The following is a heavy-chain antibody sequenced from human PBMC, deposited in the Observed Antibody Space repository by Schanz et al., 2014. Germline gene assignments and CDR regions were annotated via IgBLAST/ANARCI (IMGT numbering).Heavy chain of an antibody. J-gene: IGHJ6*02. CDR1: GYTFTSDS. Sequence: QVQLLQSGAEVKKPGASVKVSCKASGYTFTSDSMHWVRQAPGQGLEWMGRIIPILGIANYAQNFQGRVTITADRSTSTAYMELSSLRSEDTAVYYCARFLARYQYYGVDVWGQGTTVIVSS. CDR3: ARFLARYQYYGVDV. D-gene: IGHD3-3*01. V-gene: IGHV1-69*09. CDR2: IIPILGIA.